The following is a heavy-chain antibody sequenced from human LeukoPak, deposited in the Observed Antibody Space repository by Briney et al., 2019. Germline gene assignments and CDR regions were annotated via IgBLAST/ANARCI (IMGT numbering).Heavy chain of an antibody. Sequence: SETLSLTCTVSGDSISSSSSYWGWIRQPPGAGLGLIGSIYYSGSTYYNTRLKSRVTISVDTSKSQFTLRLNSVTAADTAVYYCARRVGGYCSSTSCYGLAAAVLGWGQGTLVTVSS. J-gene: IGHJ4*02. CDR1: GDSISSSSSY. D-gene: IGHD2-2*01. CDR3: ARRVGGYCSSTSCYGLAAAVLG. V-gene: IGHV4-39*01. CDR2: IYYSGST.